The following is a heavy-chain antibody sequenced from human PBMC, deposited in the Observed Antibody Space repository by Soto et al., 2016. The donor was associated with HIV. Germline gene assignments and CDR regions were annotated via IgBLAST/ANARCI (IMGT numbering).Heavy chain of an antibody. J-gene: IGHJ4*02. Sequence: QVQLQQWGAGLLKPSETLSLTCAVYGGSFSGYYWSWIRQPPGKGLEWIGEINHSGSTNYNPSLKSRVTISVDTSKNQFSLKLSSVTAADTAVYYCARAFTLAVAGNGEFDYWGQGTLVTVSS. D-gene: IGHD6-19*01. CDR1: GGSFSGYY. V-gene: IGHV4-34*01. CDR3: ARAFTLAVAGNGEFDY. CDR2: INHSGST.